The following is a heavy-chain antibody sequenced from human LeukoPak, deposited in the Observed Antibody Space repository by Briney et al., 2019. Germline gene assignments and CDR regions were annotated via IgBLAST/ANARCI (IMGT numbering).Heavy chain of an antibody. CDR2: INPSGGST. CDR1: GYTFSNYY. J-gene: IGHJ4*02. V-gene: IGHV1-46*01. CDR3: ARVHHYFDIAFDY. D-gene: IGHD3-22*01. Sequence: RASVKVSCKASGYTFSNYYIHWVRQAPGQGLEWMGIINPSGGSTTYAQKFQGRVTMTRDMSTSTVYMELISLRSEDTAVYYCARVHHYFDIAFDYWGQGTLVTVSS.